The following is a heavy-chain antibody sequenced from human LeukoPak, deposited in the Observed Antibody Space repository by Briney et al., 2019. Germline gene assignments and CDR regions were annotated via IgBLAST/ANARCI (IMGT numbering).Heavy chain of an antibody. J-gene: IGHJ4*02. CDR2: IRYEGSNK. CDR3: AAIYSSGWYEDY. D-gene: IGHD6-19*01. Sequence: PGGSLRLSCAASGFTFSSYGMHWVRQAPGKGLEWVAFIRYEGSNKYYADSVKGRFTISRDNSKNTLYLQMNSLRAEDTAVYYCAAIYSSGWYEDYWGQGTLVTVSS. CDR1: GFTFSSYG. V-gene: IGHV3-30*02.